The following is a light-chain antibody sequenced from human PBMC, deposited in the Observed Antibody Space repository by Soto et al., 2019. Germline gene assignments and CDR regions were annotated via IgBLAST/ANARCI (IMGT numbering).Light chain of an antibody. CDR2: GAT. Sequence: EIEMTQSPGTLSVSPGERATLSCRASQSVSSSYLAWYQQKPGQAPRLLIYGATSRATGIPDRFSGSVSGTDFTLTISSLEPEDFAVYYCQQYDSSLLTFGGGTKVEIK. J-gene: IGKJ4*01. CDR1: QSVSSSY. CDR3: QQYDSSLLT. V-gene: IGKV3-20*01.